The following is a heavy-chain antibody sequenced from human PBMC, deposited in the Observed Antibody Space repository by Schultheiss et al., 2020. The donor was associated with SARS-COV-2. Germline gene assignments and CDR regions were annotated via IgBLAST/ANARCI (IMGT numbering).Heavy chain of an antibody. CDR2: ISSSGSTK. CDR3: TTDSHAFDI. J-gene: IGHJ3*02. Sequence: GGSLRLSCAASGFTFSSYEMNWVRQALGKGLEWVSYISSSGSTKYYADSVKGRFTISRDNAKNSLYLQMNSLRAEDTAVYYCTTDSHAFDIWGQGTMVTVSS. V-gene: IGHV3-48*03. CDR1: GFTFSSYE.